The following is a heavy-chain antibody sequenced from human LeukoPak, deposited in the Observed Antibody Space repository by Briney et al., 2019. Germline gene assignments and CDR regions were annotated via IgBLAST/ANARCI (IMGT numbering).Heavy chain of an antibody. J-gene: IGHJ4*02. CDR2: VSYTGGT. CDR1: GDSVSSHF. CDR3: AREGDWNLLNY. V-gene: IGHV4-59*02. Sequence: PSETLSLTCTVSGDSVSSHFWNWIRQTPGRGLEWIGYVSYTGGTKHNPSLKSRVTISVNRSKNQFSLKLSSVTAADTAVYYCAREGDWNLLNYWGQGTLVTVSP. D-gene: IGHD1-7*01.